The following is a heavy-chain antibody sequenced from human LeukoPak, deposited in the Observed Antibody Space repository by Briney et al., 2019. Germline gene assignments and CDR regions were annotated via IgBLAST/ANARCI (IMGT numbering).Heavy chain of an antibody. CDR2: IIPIFGTA. Sequence: ASVKVSCKASGGTFSSYAISWVRQAPGQGLEWMGGIIPIFGTANYAQKFQGRVTITTDESTSTAYMELSSLRSEDTAVYYCARSPITMVRGVGYYYYYMDVWGKGTTVTVSS. V-gene: IGHV1-69*05. CDR3: ARSPITMVRGVGYYYYYMDV. J-gene: IGHJ6*03. D-gene: IGHD3-10*01. CDR1: GGTFSSYA.